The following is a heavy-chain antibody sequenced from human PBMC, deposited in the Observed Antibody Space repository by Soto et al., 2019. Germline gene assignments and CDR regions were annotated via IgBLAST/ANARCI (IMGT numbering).Heavy chain of an antibody. D-gene: IGHD6-19*01. Sequence: GGSLRLSCAASGFTFSSYWMSWVRQAPGKGLEWVANIKQDGSEKYYVDSVKGRFTISRDNAKNSLCLQMNSLRAEDTAVYYCAREQWLPHYYFDYWGQGTLVTVSS. V-gene: IGHV3-7*03. CDR1: GFTFSSYW. CDR2: IKQDGSEK. J-gene: IGHJ4*02. CDR3: AREQWLPHYYFDY.